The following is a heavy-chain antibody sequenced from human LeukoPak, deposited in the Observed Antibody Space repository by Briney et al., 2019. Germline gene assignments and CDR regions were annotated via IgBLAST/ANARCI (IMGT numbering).Heavy chain of an antibody. CDR3: ARDYGTSKSVPNY. Sequence: GGSLRLSCAASGFTFSSYWMSWVRQAPGKGLEWVANIKQDGSEKYYVDSVKGRFTISRDNAKNSLYLQMNSLRAEDTAVYYCARDYGTSKSVPNYWGQGTLVTVSS. CDR2: IKQDGSEK. V-gene: IGHV3-7*01. J-gene: IGHJ4*02. CDR1: GFTFSSYW. D-gene: IGHD3-16*01.